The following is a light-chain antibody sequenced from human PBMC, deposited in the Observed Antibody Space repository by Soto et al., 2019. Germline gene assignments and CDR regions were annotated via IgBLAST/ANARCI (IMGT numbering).Light chain of an antibody. CDR2: GAS. J-gene: IGKJ4*01. CDR1: ESVSSGY. V-gene: IGKV3-20*01. Sequence: EIVMTQSPATLSVSPGERATLSCRASESVSSGYFAWYQQKPGQAPRLLIYGASSRATGIPDRFSGSGSGTDFTLTISRLEPEDFAVYYCQQYGSSPLTFGGGTKVDIK. CDR3: QQYGSSPLT.